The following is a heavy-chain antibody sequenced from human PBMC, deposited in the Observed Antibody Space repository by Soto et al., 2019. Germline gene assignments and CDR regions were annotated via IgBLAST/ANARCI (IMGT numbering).Heavy chain of an antibody. V-gene: IGHV3-30*04. D-gene: IGHD2-2*01. J-gene: IGHJ6*02. CDR3: ARPHPICSSTSCYGVNYYYGMDV. CDR2: ISYDGRNK. CDR1: GFTFSSYA. Sequence: QVQLVESGGGVVKPGRSLRLSCAASGFTFSSYAMHWVRQAPGKGLEWVAVISYDGRNKYYADSVKGRFTISRDNSKNTLYLQMNSLRADDTAVYYCARPHPICSSTSCYGVNYYYGMDVWGQGTTVTVSS.